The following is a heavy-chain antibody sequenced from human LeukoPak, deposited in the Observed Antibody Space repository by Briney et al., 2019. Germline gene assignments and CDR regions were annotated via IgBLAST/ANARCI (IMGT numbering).Heavy chain of an antibody. V-gene: IGHV3-66*01. J-gene: IGHJ5*02. CDR2: IYSGGST. D-gene: IGHD3-10*01. CDR3: AGVWGVANWFDP. Sequence: GGSLRLSCASSGFTVNTNYMSWVRQAPGKGLEWVSVIYSGGSTYYADSVKGRFTIYRDNSKNTLYLQMNSLRAEDTAVYYCAGVWGVANWFDPWGQGTLVTVSS. CDR1: GFTVNTNY.